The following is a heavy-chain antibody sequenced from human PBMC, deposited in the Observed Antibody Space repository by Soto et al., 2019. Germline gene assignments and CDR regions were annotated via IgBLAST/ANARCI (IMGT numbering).Heavy chain of an antibody. V-gene: IGHV3-33*01. D-gene: IGHD6-19*01. Sequence: QVQLVESGGGVVQPGRSLRLSCAASGFTFSSYGMHWVRQAPGKGLEWVAVIWYDGSNKYYADSVKGRFTISRDNSKNPLYLQMNSLRAEDTAVYYCARDLDGDIAVAAGFDYWGQGTLVTVSS. CDR2: IWYDGSNK. CDR3: ARDLDGDIAVAAGFDY. J-gene: IGHJ4*02. CDR1: GFTFSSYG.